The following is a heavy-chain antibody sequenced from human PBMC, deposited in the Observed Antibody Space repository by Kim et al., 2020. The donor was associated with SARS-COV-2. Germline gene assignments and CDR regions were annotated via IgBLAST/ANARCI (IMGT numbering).Heavy chain of an antibody. V-gene: IGHV1-18*01. Sequence: ASVKVSCKASGYTFTSYGISWVRQAPGQGLEWMGWISAYNGNTNYAQKLQGRVTMTTDTSTSTAYMELRSLRSDDTAVYYCAKGPYCSSTSCYPHYYGMDVWGQGTTVTVSS. CDR3: AKGPYCSSTSCYPHYYGMDV. J-gene: IGHJ6*02. CDR2: ISAYNGNT. D-gene: IGHD2-2*01. CDR1: GYTFTSYG.